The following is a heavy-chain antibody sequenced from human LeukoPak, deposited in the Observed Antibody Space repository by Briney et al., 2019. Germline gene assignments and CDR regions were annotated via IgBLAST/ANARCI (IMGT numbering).Heavy chain of an antibody. V-gene: IGHV5-10-1*01. J-gene: IGHJ4*02. CDR1: GYSFTNHW. Sequence: GESLKISCKASGYSFTNHWISWVRQMPGKGLEWMGRIDPRDSYTKYSPSFEGHVTISVDKSISSAFLQWNSLKASDSAMYYCATGASKVTTDFANYWGQGTQVAVSS. CDR2: IDPRDSYT. CDR3: ATGASKVTTDFANY. D-gene: IGHD4-17*01.